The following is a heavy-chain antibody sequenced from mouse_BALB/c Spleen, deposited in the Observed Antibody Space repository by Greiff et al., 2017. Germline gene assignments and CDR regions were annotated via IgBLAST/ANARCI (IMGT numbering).Heavy chain of an antibody. CDR1: GFSLTGYG. CDR2: IWGDGST. V-gene: IGHV2-6-7*01. J-gene: IGHJ3*01. D-gene: IGHD2-4*01. Sequence: QVQLKESGPGLVAPSQSLSITCTVSGFSLTGYGVNWVRQPPGKGLEWLGMIWGDGSTDYNSALKSRLSISKDNSKSQVFLKMNSLQTDDTARYYCARDNDYDEAWFAYWGQGTLVTVSA. CDR3: ARDNDYDEAWFAY.